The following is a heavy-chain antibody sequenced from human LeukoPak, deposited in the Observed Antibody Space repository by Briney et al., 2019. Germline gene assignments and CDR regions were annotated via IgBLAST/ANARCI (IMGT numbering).Heavy chain of an antibody. V-gene: IGHV3-23*01. CDR3: AREDNGYYSDYYMDV. J-gene: IGHJ6*03. CDR2: ISGRGGST. D-gene: IGHD5-12*01. CDR1: GFTFSSYA. Sequence: PGGSLRLSCAASGFTFSSYAMSWVRQAPGKGLEWVSAISGRGGSTYYADSVKARFTIYRDNSKNTLYLQMNSLRSDDTAVYYCAREDNGYYSDYYMDVWGKGTTVTVSS.